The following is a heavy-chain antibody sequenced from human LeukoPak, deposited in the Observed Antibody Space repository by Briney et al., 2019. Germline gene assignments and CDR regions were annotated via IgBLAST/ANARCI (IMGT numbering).Heavy chain of an antibody. D-gene: IGHD5-24*01. CDR2: INPSGGST. CDR3: AREGGGEMATILSYYYYYYGMDV. J-gene: IGHJ6*02. Sequence: GASVKVSCKASGYTFTSYYMHWVRQAPGQGLEWMGIINPSGGSTSYAQKFQGRVTMTRDTSTSTVYMELSNLRAEDTAVYYCAREGGGEMATILSYYYYYYGMDVWGQGTTVTVSS. CDR1: GYTFTSYY. V-gene: IGHV1-46*01.